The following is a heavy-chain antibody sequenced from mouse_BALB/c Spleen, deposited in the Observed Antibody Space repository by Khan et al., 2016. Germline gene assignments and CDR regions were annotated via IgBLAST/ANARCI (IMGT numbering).Heavy chain of an antibody. Sequence: EVQLQESGPGLVKPSQSLSLTCTVSGYSITSDYAWNWIRQFPGNKLEWMGYISYSGSTSYNPSLKSRISLTRDTSKNQFFLQLNSVTTEDTATYYCARAYYGSSYFDYWGQGTTLTVSS. V-gene: IGHV3-2*02. CDR1: GYSITSDYA. D-gene: IGHD1-1*01. CDR2: ISYSGST. J-gene: IGHJ2*01. CDR3: ARAYYGSSYFDY.